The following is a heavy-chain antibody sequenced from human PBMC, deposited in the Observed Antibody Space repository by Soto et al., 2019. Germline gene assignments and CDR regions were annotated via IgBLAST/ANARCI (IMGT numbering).Heavy chain of an antibody. CDR1: GYTFTGYY. CDR3: ARVRIAVAGYYYGMDV. V-gene: IGHV1-2*04. Sequence: WASVKVSCKASGYTFTGYYMHWVRQAPGQGLEWMGWINPNSGGTNYAQKFQGWVTMTRDTSISTAYMELSRLRSDDTAVYYCARVRIAVAGYYYGMDVWGQGTTVTVSS. D-gene: IGHD6-19*01. CDR2: INPNSGGT. J-gene: IGHJ6*02.